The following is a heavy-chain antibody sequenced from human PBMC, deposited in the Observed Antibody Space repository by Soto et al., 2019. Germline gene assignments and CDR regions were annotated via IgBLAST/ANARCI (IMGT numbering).Heavy chain of an antibody. CDR2: ISAYNGNT. J-gene: IGHJ4*02. CDR3: ARPPYGDYAGEFDY. V-gene: IGHV1-18*01. D-gene: IGHD4-17*01. CDR1: GYTWTSYG. Sequence: QVQLVPSGAEVKKPGASVKVSCKASGYTWTSYGISWVLQAPGQCPEWMGWISAYNGNTNYAQQLQGRVTMTTDTAKSTAYMELRSLRSEDTAVYYCARPPYGDYAGEFDYWGQGTLVTVSS.